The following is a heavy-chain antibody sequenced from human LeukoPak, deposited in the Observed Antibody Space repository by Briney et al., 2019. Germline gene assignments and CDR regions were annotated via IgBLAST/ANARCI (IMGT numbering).Heavy chain of an antibody. V-gene: IGHV1-69*01. D-gene: IGHD1-26*01. CDR3: ARDSLWSSGSYSSYFDY. J-gene: IGHJ4*02. CDR1: GGTFSSYA. Sequence: SVKVSCKASGGTFSSYAISWVRQAPGQGLEWMGGIIPIFGTANYAQKFQGRVTITADESTSTAYMELSSLRSEDTAVYYCARDSLWSSGSYSSYFDYWGQGTLVTVSS. CDR2: IIPIFGTA.